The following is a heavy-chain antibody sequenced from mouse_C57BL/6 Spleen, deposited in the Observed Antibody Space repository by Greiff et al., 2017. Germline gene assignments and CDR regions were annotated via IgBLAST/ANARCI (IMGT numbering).Heavy chain of an antibody. J-gene: IGHJ3*01. CDR1: GYTFTDYY. Sequence: VQLQESGAELVRPGASVKLSCKASGYTFTDYYINWVKQRPGQGLEWIARIYPGSGNTNYNEKFKGKATLTAEKSSSTAYMQLSSLTSEDSAVYFCARYAYWGQGTLVTVSA. CDR3: ARYAY. V-gene: IGHV1-76*01. CDR2: IYPGSGNT.